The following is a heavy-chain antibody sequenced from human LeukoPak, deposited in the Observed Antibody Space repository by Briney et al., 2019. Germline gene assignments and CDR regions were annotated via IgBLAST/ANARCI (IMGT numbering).Heavy chain of an antibody. V-gene: IGHV3-21*01. D-gene: IGHD5-18*01. CDR1: EFTFSNYA. CDR2: ISSSSSYI. J-gene: IGHJ6*03. Sequence: PGGSLRLSCAASEFTFSNYAMNWVRQAPGKGLEWVSSISSSSSYIYYADSVKGRFTISRDNAKNSLYLQMNSLRAEDTAVYYCARGDRDTAMVYYYYYMDVWGKGTTVTVSS. CDR3: ARGDRDTAMVYYYYYMDV.